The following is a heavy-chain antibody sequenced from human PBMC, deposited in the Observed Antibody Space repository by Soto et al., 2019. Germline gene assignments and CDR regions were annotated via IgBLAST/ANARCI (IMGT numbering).Heavy chain of an antibody. CDR2: IYYSGTT. CDR3: ARAFTSLGLFDY. D-gene: IGHD3-3*02. CDR1: GGSFSSGGYY. Sequence: SETLSLTCTVSGGSFSSGGYYWSWIRQLPGKGLEWIGYIYYSGTTYSNPSLKSRVTISVDWSKNQFSLKMNSVTAADTAVYYCARAFTSLGLFDYWGPGTLVTVSS. J-gene: IGHJ4*02. V-gene: IGHV4-30-4*08.